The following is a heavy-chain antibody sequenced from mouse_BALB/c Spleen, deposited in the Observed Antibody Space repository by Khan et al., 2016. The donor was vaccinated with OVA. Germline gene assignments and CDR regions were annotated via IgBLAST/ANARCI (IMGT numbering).Heavy chain of an antibody. CDR3: ASVYGGNFDY. V-gene: IGHV3-2*02. D-gene: IGHD1-1*01. Sequence: EVQLVESGPGLVKPSQSLSLTCTVTGYSITSDYAWNWIRQFPGNKLEWMGYISYSGNTKYNPSLQSRISITRDTSKNQFFLQLNSVTIEDTATYYCASVYGGNFDYWGQGTTLTVSS. J-gene: IGHJ2*01. CDR2: ISYSGNT. CDR1: GYSITSDYA.